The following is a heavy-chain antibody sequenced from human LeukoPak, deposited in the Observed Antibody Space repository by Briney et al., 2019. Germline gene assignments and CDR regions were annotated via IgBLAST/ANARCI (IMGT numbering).Heavy chain of an antibody. CDR3: ARDLSSYGYYFDY. J-gene: IGHJ4*02. CDR1: GFTVSSNP. V-gene: IGHV3-30-3*01. CDR2: ISYDGSNK. D-gene: IGHD5-18*01. Sequence: SGGSLRLSCAASGFTVSSNPMSWVRPAPGKGLEWVAVISYDGSNKYYADSVKGRFTISRDNSKNTLYLQMNSLRAEDTAVYYCARDLSSYGYYFDYWGQGTLVTVSS.